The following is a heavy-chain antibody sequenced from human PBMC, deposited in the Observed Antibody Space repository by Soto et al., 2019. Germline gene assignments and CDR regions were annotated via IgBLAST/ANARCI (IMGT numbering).Heavy chain of an antibody. J-gene: IGHJ6*03. V-gene: IGHV1-2*04. CDR2: INPNGGVT. D-gene: IGHD1-26*01. Sequence: QVQLVQSGAEVRKPGASVTVSCRSSGDSFNDYYIHWVRQAPGHGFEWMGWINPNGGVTKYAQKFQVWVSMTRDTSIRTVYMQLSRLRSDDTAVYYCARESGGATATLDYYYFYMDVWGTGTTVTVSS. CDR3: ARESGGATATLDYYYFYMDV. CDR1: GDSFNDYY.